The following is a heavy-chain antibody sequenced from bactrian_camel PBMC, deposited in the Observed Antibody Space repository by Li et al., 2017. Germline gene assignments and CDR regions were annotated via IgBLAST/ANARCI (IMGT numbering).Heavy chain of an antibody. D-gene: IGHD1*01. Sequence: QLVESGGGLAHPGGSLTLSCVASGFTFSVSRMTWVRQAAGKEREWVSTITADGIGKYTDSVQGRFTISQDKEKNTLYLQMNSLKPDDTAMYYCAARYAQCFGHVSTSEDYYTYWGQGTQVTVS. CDR3: AARYAQCFGHVSTSEDYYTY. J-gene: IGHJ4*01. V-gene: IGHV3S29*01. CDR2: ITADGIG. CDR1: GFTFSVSR.